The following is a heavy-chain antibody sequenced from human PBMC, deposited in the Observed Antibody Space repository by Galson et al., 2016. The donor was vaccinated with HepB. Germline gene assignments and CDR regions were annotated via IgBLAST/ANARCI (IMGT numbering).Heavy chain of an antibody. D-gene: IGHD1-26*01. V-gene: IGHV4/OR15-8*01. CDR2: IYQTGTA. CDR3: TRGTLGTTASMAFDY. Sequence: ETLSLTCVVSGASSTDNSWWSWVRQSPGTGLEWIGEIYQTGTAHYNPSFTSRATISVDKSKNQISLRLSSVPASDTAVYYCTRGTLGTTASMAFDYWGQGTLVSVSS. J-gene: IGHJ4*02. CDR1: GASSTDNSW.